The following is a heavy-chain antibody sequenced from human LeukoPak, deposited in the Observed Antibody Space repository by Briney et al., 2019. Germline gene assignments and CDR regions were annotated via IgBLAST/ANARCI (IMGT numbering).Heavy chain of an antibody. CDR2: ISYDGSNK. D-gene: IGHD1-26*01. CDR1: GFTFSSYG. CDR3: AREGGGFDY. V-gene: IGHV3-30*03. Sequence: GGSLRLSCAASGFTFSSYGMHWVRQAPGKGLEWVAVISYDGSNKYYADSVKGRFTISRDNAKNSLYLQMNSLRAEDTAVYYCAREGGGFDYWGQGTLVTVSS. J-gene: IGHJ4*02.